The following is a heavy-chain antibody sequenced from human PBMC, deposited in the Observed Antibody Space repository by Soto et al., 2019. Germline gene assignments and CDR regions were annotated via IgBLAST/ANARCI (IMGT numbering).Heavy chain of an antibody. V-gene: IGHV1-69*01. CDR2: IIPIFGTA. D-gene: IGHD2-8*02. J-gene: IGHJ6*02. CDR1: GGTFSSYA. Sequence: QVQLVQSGAEVKKPGSSVKVSCKASGGTFSSYAISWVRQAPGQGLEWMGGIIPIFGTANYAQKFQGRVTITADEYTSTADMALSSLRSEDTAVYYCASGLVWYYYYYYGMDVWGQGTTVTGSS. CDR3: ASGLVWYYYYYYGMDV.